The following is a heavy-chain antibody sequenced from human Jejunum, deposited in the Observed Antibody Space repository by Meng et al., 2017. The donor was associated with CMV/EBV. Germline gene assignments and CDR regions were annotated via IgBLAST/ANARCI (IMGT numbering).Heavy chain of an antibody. CDR3: ARDRGSSWYFDY. Sequence: SVSSHRATWNWIRQSPSGGLEWLGGTYYRLRWYNDYALSVKSRISVNADASKNQFSLQLNSVSPEDTAVYYCARDRGSSWYFDYWGQGTLVTVSS. CDR2: TYYRLRWYN. D-gene: IGHD2-2*01. J-gene: IGHJ4*02. CDR1: SVSSHRAT. V-gene: IGHV6-1*01.